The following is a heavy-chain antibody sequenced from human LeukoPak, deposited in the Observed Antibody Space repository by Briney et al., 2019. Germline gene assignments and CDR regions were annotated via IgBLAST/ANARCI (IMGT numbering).Heavy chain of an antibody. V-gene: IGHV3-23*01. Sequence: GALRLSRAASGFTFSSYAMSWVRQAPGKGLEWVSAISGSGGSTYYADSVKGRFTISRDNSKNTLYLQMNSLRAEDTAVYYCAKGPNYGAKVADFDYWGQGTLVTVSS. J-gene: IGHJ4*02. D-gene: IGHD4-17*01. CDR1: GFTFSSYA. CDR2: ISGSGGST. CDR3: AKGPNYGAKVADFDY.